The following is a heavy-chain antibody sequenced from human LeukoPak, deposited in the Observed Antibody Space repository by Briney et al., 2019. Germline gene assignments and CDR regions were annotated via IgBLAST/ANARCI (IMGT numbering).Heavy chain of an antibody. J-gene: IGHJ3*02. CDR2: IYYSGST. CDR3: ARLSPNYDFWSGYPDDAFDI. V-gene: IGHV4-59*05. CDR1: GGSISSYY. Sequence: SETLSLTCSVSGGSISSYYWSWIRQPPGKGLEWIGSIYYSGSTYYNPSLKSRVTISVDTSKNQFSLKLSSVTAADTAVYYCARLSPNYDFWSGYPDDAFDIWGQGTMVTVSS. D-gene: IGHD3-3*01.